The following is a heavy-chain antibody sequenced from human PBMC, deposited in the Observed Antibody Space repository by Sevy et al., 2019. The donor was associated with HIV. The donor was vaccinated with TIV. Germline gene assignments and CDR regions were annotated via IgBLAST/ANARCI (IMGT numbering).Heavy chain of an antibody. Sequence: ASVKVSCKASGYTFTSYYMHWVRQAPGQGLEGMGIINPSGGSTSYAQKFQGRVTMTRDTSTSTVCMELSSLGSEDTAVYYCARSGLGIIGGLLVYWGQGTLVTVSS. CDR3: ARSGLGIIGGLLVY. V-gene: IGHV1-46*01. CDR1: GYTFTSYY. D-gene: IGHD7-27*01. CDR2: INPSGGST. J-gene: IGHJ4*02.